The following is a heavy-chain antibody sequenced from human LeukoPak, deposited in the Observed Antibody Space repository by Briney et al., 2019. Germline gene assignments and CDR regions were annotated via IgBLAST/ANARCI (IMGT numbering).Heavy chain of an antibody. CDR1: GYSFTSYW. V-gene: IGHV5-51*01. J-gene: IGHJ5*02. Sequence: GESLKISCKGSGYSFTSYWIGWVRQMPGKGLEWMGIIYPGDSDTRYSPSFQGQVTISADKSISTAYLQWSSLKASDTAMYYCAILSGYCSSTSCYGFDPWGQGTLVTVSS. CDR3: AILSGYCSSTSCYGFDP. D-gene: IGHD2-2*01. CDR2: IYPGDSDT.